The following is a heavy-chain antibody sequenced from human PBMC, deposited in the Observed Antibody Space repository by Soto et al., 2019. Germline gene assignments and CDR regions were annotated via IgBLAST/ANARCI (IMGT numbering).Heavy chain of an antibody. V-gene: IGHV4-61*05. D-gene: IGHD2-21*01. CDR1: GGSISSSSYY. J-gene: IGHJ6*02. Sequence: PSETLSLTCTVSGGSISSSSYYWSWIRQPPGKGLEWIGYIYYSGSTNYNPSLKSRVTISVDTSKNQFSLKLSSVTAADTAVYYCARHIRGNSCMDVWGQGTTVTVSS. CDR2: IYYSGST. CDR3: ARHIRGNSCMDV.